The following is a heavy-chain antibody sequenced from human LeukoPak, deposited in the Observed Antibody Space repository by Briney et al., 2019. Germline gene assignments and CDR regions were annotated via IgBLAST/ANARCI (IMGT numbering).Heavy chain of an antibody. J-gene: IGHJ6*03. CDR3: AKGVHYYSSGSYFRYMDV. D-gene: IGHD3-10*01. CDR2: LYSGGST. CDR1: GFTVSSHY. Sequence: PGGSLRLSCAASGFTVSSHYISWIRQAPGKGLEWVSILYSGGSTYYADSVKGRFIVSSDNSKNTVYLQMSSLRAEDTAKYYCAKGVHYYSSGSYFRYMDVWGKGTTVIVSS. V-gene: IGHV3-53*01.